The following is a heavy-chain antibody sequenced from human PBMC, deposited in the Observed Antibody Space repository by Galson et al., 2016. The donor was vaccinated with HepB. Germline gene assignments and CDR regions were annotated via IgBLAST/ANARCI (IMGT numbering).Heavy chain of an antibody. D-gene: IGHD1-1*01. J-gene: IGHJ4*02. V-gene: IGHV3-23*01. CDR2: ISTSRTT. CDR3: AKERLARRIFDH. CDR1: GFVFSNFG. Sequence: SLRLSCAASGFVFSNFGLSWVRQAPGKGLEWVASISTSRTTYYSHSVQGRFTISRDNSNNTLYLQMNGLRAEATALYYCAKERLARRIFDHWGQGTLLTVSS.